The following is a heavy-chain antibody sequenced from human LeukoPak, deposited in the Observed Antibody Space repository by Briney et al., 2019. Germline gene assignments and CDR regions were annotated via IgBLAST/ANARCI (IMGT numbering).Heavy chain of an antibody. CDR1: GGSFSGYY. Sequence: SETLSLTCAVYGGSFSGYYWSWIRQPPGKGLEWIGEINHSGSTNYNPSLKSRVAISVDTSKNQFSLKLSSVTAADTAVYYCARGSSRYSIWGQGTMVTVSS. CDR2: INHSGST. J-gene: IGHJ3*02. D-gene: IGHD3-16*02. V-gene: IGHV4-34*01. CDR3: ARGSSRYSI.